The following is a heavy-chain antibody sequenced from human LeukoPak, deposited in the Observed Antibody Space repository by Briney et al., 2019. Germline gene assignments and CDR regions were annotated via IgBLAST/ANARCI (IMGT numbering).Heavy chain of an antibody. CDR1: GFTFSSYG. CDR3: ARDSRYCSSTSCYDYYYYGMDV. J-gene: IGHJ6*02. V-gene: IGHV3-33*01. CDR2: IWYDGSNK. D-gene: IGHD2-2*01. Sequence: GGSLRLSCAGSGFTFSSYGMHWVRQAPGKGLEWVAVIWYDGSNKYYADSVKGRFTISRDNSKNTLYLQMNSLRAEDTAVYYCARDSRYCSSTSCYDYYYYGMDVWGQGTTVTVSS.